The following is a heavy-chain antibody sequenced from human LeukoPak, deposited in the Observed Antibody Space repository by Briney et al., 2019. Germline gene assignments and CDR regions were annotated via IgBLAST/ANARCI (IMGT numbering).Heavy chain of an antibody. CDR3: AISGLYGDYLALRFDP. CDR2: INPNSGGT. Sequence: ASVKVSCKASGYTFTGYYMHWVRQAPGQGLEWMGWINPNSGGTNYAQKFQGRVTMTRDTSISTAYMELSRLRSDDTAVYYCAISGLYGDYLALRFDPWGQGTLVTVSS. CDR1: GYTFTGYY. D-gene: IGHD4-17*01. V-gene: IGHV1-2*02. J-gene: IGHJ5*02.